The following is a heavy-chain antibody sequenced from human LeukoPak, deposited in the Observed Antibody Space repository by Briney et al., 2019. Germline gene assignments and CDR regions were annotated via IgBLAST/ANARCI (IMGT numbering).Heavy chain of an antibody. Sequence: PSETLSLTCTVSGGSISSYYWSWIRQPPGKGLEWIGYIYYSGSTNYNPSLKSRVTISVDTSKNQFSLKLSSVTAADTAVYYCARAAAAASRTFYFDYWGQGTLVTVSS. CDR2: IYYSGST. J-gene: IGHJ4*02. CDR3: ARAAAAASRTFYFDY. D-gene: IGHD6-13*01. CDR1: GGSISSYY. V-gene: IGHV4-59*01.